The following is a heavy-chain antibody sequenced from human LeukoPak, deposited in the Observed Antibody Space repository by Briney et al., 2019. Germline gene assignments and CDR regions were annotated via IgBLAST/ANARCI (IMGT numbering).Heavy chain of an antibody. V-gene: IGHV3-15*01. Sequence: GGSLRLSCAASGFTFSIAWMSWVRQAPGKGLEWVGRIKSKTDGGTTDYAAPVKGRFTISRDDSKHTLYLQMNSLILWERTAHYCSTERDYGVYGSYFDYWGQGTLVTVSS. CDR2: IKSKTDGGTT. CDR3: STERDYGVYGSYFDY. D-gene: IGHD4-17*01. CDR1: GFTFSIAW. J-gene: IGHJ4*02.